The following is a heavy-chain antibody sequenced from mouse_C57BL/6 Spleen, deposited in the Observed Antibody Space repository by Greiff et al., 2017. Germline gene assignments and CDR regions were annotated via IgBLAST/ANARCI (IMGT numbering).Heavy chain of an antibody. CDR1: GYTFTSYW. CDR3: ARPSYYGSSYDYFDY. J-gene: IGHJ2*01. V-gene: IGHV1-64*01. Sequence: QVQLQQSGAELVKPGASVKLSCKASGYTFTSYWMHWVKQRPGQGLEWIGMIYPNSGSTNYNEKFKSKATLTADKSSNTAYMQHSSLTTKNSAVYYGARPSYYGSSYDYFDYWGQGTTLTVSS. D-gene: IGHD1-1*01. CDR2: IYPNSGST.